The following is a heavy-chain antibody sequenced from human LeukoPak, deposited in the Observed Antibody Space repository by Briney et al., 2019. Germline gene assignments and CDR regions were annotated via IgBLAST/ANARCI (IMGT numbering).Heavy chain of an antibody. CDR3: ASTHGITGTSIGY. CDR1: GFTFSSYS. Sequence: GGSLRLSCAASGFTFSSYSMHWVRQAPGKGLEWVSYISSSSTIYYADSVKGRFTISRDNAKNSLYLQMNSLRDEDTAVYYCASTHGITGTSIGYWGQGTLVTVSS. J-gene: IGHJ4*02. CDR2: ISSSSTI. D-gene: IGHD1-7*01. V-gene: IGHV3-48*02.